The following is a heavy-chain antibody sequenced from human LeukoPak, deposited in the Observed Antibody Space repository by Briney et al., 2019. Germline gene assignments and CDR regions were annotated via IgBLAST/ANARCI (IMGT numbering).Heavy chain of an antibody. Sequence: GGSLRLSCVASGFTFSRHQMNWVRQAPGKGLEWLSYISNSGETIDYADSVKGRFTISRDNAENSLYLQMNSLRAEDTAVYYCARGWEFYDILTGYYRPTAFDIWGQGTMVTVSS. CDR2: ISNSGETI. V-gene: IGHV3-48*03. CDR3: ARGWEFYDILTGYYRPTAFDI. D-gene: IGHD3-9*01. CDR1: GFTFSRHQ. J-gene: IGHJ3*02.